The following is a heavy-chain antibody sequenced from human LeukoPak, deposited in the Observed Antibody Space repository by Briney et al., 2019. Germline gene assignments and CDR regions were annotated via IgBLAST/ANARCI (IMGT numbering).Heavy chain of an antibody. Sequence: ASVNVSFKASGYTFTDYYMHWVRQAPGQGREGMGWINPNSGGTNYAQKFQGRVTMTRDTSISTAYMELSRLRSDDTAVYYCARSNYYGSGSYRYYFDYWGQGTLVTVSS. CDR1: GYTFTDYY. V-gene: IGHV1-2*02. D-gene: IGHD3-10*01. CDR3: ARSNYYGSGSYRYYFDY. J-gene: IGHJ4*02. CDR2: INPNSGGT.